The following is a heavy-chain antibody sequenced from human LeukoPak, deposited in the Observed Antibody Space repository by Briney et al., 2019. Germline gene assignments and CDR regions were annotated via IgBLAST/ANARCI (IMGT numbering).Heavy chain of an antibody. V-gene: IGHV4-38-2*02. J-gene: IGHJ4*02. D-gene: IGHD3-10*01. CDR1: GYSISSGYY. CDR3: ARDYYGSGSYYNYFDY. Sequence: SETLSLTCTVSGYSISSGYYWGWIRQPPGKGLEWIGSIYHSGSTYYNPSLKSRVTISVDTSKNQFSLKLSSVTAADTAVYYCARDYYGSGSYYNYFDYWGQGTLVTVSS. CDR2: IYHSGST.